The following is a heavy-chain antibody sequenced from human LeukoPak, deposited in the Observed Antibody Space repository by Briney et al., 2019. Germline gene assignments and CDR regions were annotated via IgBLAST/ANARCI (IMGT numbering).Heavy chain of an antibody. CDR2: ISGSRGST. J-gene: IGHJ6*02. CDR3: AKDWGTTPSYYYYYGMDV. Sequence: GGSLRLSCAASGFTFSSYAMSWVRQAPGKGLEWVSTISGSRGSTYYADSVKGRFTISRDNSKNTLYLQMNSPRAEDTAVYYCAKDWGTTPSYYYYYGMDVWGQGTTVTVSS. D-gene: IGHD2/OR15-2a*01. CDR1: GFTFSSYA. V-gene: IGHV3-23*01.